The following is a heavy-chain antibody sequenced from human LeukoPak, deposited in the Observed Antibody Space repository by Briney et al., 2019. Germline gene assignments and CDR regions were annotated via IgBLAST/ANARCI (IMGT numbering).Heavy chain of an antibody. CDR2: IYPGDSDT. Sequence: GESLKISCKSSGYSFTSYWIGWVRQMPGKGLEWMGIIYPGDSDTKYSPSFQGQVTISADKSISIAYLQWSSLKASDTAMYYCARGSLASSGGSFFDYWGQGTLVTVSS. D-gene: IGHD2-15*01. CDR1: GYSFTSYW. V-gene: IGHV5-51*01. J-gene: IGHJ4*02. CDR3: ARGSLASSGGSFFDY.